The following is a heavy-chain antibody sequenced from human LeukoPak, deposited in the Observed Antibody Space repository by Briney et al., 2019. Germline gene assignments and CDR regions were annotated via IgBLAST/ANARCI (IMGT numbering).Heavy chain of an antibody. V-gene: IGHV3-48*03. J-gene: IGHJ4*02. CDR2: INSNGRNI. CDR1: GFSFSSYE. D-gene: IGHD1-26*01. Sequence: GGSLRLSCAASGFSFSSYEMNWVRQAPGKGLEWISYINSNGRNIDYADSVRGRFTISRDNAKNSLFLQMNSLRAEDTAVYYCARVGPSGHHFDYWGQGTLVTVSS. CDR3: ARVGPSGHHFDY.